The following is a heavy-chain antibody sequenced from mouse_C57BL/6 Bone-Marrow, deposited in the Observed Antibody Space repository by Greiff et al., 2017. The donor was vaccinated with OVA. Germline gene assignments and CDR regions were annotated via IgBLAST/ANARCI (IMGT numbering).Heavy chain of an antibody. V-gene: IGHV1-64*01. Sequence: QVQLQQPGAELVKPGASVKLSCKASGYTFTSYWMHWVKQRPGQGLEWIGLIHPNSGSTNYNEKFKSKATLTVDKSSSTAYMQLSSLTSEDSAVYYCARSPSLTAPWFAYWGQGTLVTVSA. J-gene: IGHJ3*01. CDR1: GYTFTSYW. CDR3: ARSPSLTAPWFAY. D-gene: IGHD4-1*01. CDR2: IHPNSGST.